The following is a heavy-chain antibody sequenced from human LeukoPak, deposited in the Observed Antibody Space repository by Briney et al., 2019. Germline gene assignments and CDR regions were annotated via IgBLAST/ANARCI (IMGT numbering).Heavy chain of an antibody. D-gene: IGHD3/OR15-3a*01. CDR1: GFTVSSYS. V-gene: IGHV3-48*02. J-gene: IGHJ4*02. CDR3: ARAFGLTDY. CDR2: ISSSSTI. Sequence: GGSLRLSCAASGFTVSSYSMNWVRQAPGKGLEWVSYISSSSTIYYADSVKGRFTISRDNAKNSLYLQMNSLRDEDTAVYYCARAFGLTDYWGQGTLVTVSS.